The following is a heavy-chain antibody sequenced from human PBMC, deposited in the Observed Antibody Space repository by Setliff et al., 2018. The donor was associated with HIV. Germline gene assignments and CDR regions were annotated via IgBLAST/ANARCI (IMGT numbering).Heavy chain of an antibody. CDR2: IYPGDSDT. D-gene: IGHD3-10*01. Sequence: GESLKISCKGSGYSFSSYWIGWVRQMPGKGLEWMGIIYPGDSDTRYSPSFQGQVTISADKSISTAYLQCSSLKASDTAVYYCARSMGFKATTRLDFWGPGTLVTVSS. V-gene: IGHV5-51*01. J-gene: IGHJ4*02. CDR1: GYSFSSYW. CDR3: ARSMGFKATTRLDF.